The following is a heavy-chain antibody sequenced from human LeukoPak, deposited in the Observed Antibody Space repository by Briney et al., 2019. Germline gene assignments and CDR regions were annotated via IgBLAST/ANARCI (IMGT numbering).Heavy chain of an antibody. Sequence: SVKVSCKASGFTFTSSAVQWVRQARGQRLEWIGWIVVGSGNTNHAQKFQERVTITRDMSTSTAYMELSSLRSEDTAVYYCAAIEVPAASDYWGQGTLVTVSS. CDR2: IVVGSGNT. J-gene: IGHJ4*02. V-gene: IGHV1-58*01. D-gene: IGHD2-2*01. CDR3: AAIEVPAASDY. CDR1: GFTFTSSA.